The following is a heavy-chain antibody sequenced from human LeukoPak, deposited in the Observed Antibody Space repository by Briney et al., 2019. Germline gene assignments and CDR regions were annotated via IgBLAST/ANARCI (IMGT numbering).Heavy chain of an antibody. CDR3: ARSLDSNGYYPFDF. Sequence: SETLSLTCTVSGGSISTYYWHWIRQPPGKGLEWIGYIHYSGSTNYNPSLKSRVTISLDSSKNQFSLKLSSVTAADTAVYYCARSLDSNGYYPFDFWGQGTLVTVSS. J-gene: IGHJ4*02. CDR2: IHYSGST. D-gene: IGHD3-22*01. CDR1: GGSISTYY. V-gene: IGHV4-59*08.